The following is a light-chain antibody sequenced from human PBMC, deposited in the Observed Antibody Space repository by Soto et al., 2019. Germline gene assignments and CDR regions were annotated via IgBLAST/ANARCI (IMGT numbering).Light chain of an antibody. CDR3: QQYGSSPWT. J-gene: IGKJ1*01. CDR2: GAS. V-gene: IGKV3-20*01. CDR1: QSVSSNY. Sequence: EIVLTQSPGTMSLSPGERATLSCRASQSVSSNYLAWYQQKTGQAPRLLIYGASSRATGIPDRFSGSESGTAFPLTISTLEPEEFAVYFCQQYGSSPWTFGQGTKVEIK.